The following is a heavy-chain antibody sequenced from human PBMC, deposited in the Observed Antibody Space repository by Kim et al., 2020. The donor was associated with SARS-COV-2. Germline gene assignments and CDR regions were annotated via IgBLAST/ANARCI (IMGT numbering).Heavy chain of an antibody. V-gene: IGHV4-39*01. J-gene: IGHJ4*02. CDR3: ARLSYSSGWTDY. Sequence: SETLSLTCTVSGGSISSSSYYWGWIRQRPGKGREWIGSIYYSGSTYNNPSLKSRVTICVDTSKNQFSLKVSSVTAADTAVYDCARLSYSSGWTDYWGQGT. D-gene: IGHD6-19*01. CDR2: IYYSGST. CDR1: GGSISSSSYY.